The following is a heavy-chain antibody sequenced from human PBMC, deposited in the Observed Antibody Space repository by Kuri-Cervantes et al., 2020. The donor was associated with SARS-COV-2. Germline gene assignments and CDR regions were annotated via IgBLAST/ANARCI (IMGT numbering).Heavy chain of an antibody. V-gene: IGHV3-7*01. Sequence: GESLKISCAASGFTFSNYWMSWVRQAPGKGLEWVANIKQDGSEKYYVDSVKGRFTISRDNAKNSLYLQMNSLRAEDTAVYYCARDRSQSSENAFDIWGQGTMVTVSS. CDR1: GFTFSNYW. CDR3: ARDRSQSSENAFDI. D-gene: IGHD6-25*01. J-gene: IGHJ3*02. CDR2: IKQDGSEK.